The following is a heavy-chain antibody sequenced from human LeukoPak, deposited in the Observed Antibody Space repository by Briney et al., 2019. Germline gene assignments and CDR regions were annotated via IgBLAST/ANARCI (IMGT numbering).Heavy chain of an antibody. CDR3: ARRVVVAAAPYYFDY. CDR2: INHNGNVN. V-gene: IGHV3-7*03. Sequence: GGSLRLSCAASGFTFSSYWMNWARQAPGKGLEWVASINHNGNVNYYVDSVKGRFTISRDNAKNSLYLQMSNLRAEDTAVYYCARRVVVAAAPYYFDYWGQGTLVTVSS. CDR1: GFTFSSYW. D-gene: IGHD2-2*01. J-gene: IGHJ4*02.